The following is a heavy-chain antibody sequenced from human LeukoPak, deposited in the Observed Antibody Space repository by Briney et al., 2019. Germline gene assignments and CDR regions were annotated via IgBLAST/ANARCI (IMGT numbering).Heavy chain of an antibody. J-gene: IGHJ4*02. D-gene: IGHD4-17*01. CDR2: ISYDGSNK. CDR1: GFTFSSYA. V-gene: IGHV3-30-3*01. Sequence: PGGPLRLSCAASGFTFSSYAMHWVRQAPGKGLEWVAVISYDGSNKYYADSVKGRFTISRDNSKNTLYLQMNSLRAEDTAVYYCASDKDYGDYDYWGQGTLVTVSS. CDR3: ASDKDYGDYDY.